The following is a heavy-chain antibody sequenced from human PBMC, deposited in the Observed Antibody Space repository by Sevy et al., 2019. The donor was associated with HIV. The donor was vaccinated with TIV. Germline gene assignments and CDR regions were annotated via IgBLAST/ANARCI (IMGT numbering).Heavy chain of an antibody. D-gene: IGHD2-2*01. J-gene: IGHJ6*02. CDR2: ISSTSYTI. CDR3: ARAVRSGRLLSGMDV. CDR1: GFTFSSYS. V-gene: IGHV3-48*01. Sequence: GGSLRLSCGVSGFTFSSYSMNWVRQAPGKGLEWVSYISSTSYTIYYADSMKGRFTISRDNAKNSVHLQMNSLRAEDTAVYYCARAVRSGRLLSGMDVWGQGTTVTVSS.